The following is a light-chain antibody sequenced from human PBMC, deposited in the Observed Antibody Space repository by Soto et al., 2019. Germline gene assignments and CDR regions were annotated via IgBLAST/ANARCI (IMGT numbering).Light chain of an antibody. V-gene: IGLV2-14*01. J-gene: IGLJ1*01. CDR1: SSYVGGYNY. Sequence: QSSLTHPASVSGSPGQSITISFTGTSSYVGGYNYFSWYQQHPVKAPKLMIYEVSNRPSGVSNRFSGSKSGNTPSLTISGLKAEDEADYYCSSYTSSSTFYVFGTGTKVTVL. CDR3: SSYTSSSTFYV. CDR2: EVS.